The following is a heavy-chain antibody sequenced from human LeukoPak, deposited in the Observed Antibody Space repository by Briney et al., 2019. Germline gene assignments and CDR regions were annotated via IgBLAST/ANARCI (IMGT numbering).Heavy chain of an antibody. CDR2: IYYSGST. CDR3: ARDVRLGELSSPDFDY. D-gene: IGHD3-16*02. Sequence: SETLSLTCTVSGGSISSYCWSWIRQPPGKGLEWIGYIYYSGSTNYNPSLKSRVTISVDTSKNQFSLKLSSVTAADTAVYYCARDVRLGELSSPDFDYWGQGTLVTVSS. CDR1: GGSISSYC. J-gene: IGHJ4*02. V-gene: IGHV4-59*12.